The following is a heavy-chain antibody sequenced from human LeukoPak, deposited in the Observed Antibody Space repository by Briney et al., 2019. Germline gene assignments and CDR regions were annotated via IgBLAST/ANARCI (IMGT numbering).Heavy chain of an antibody. CDR2: IYYSGST. CDR1: GGSIISGSYY. V-gene: IGHV4-61*01. D-gene: IGHD5-18*01. Sequence: PSQTLSLTCTVSGGSIISGSYYWSWIRQPPGKGLEWIGYIYYSGSTNYNPSLKSRVTISVDTSKNQFSLKLSSVTAADTAVYYCARTGYSYGSRYWYFDLWGRGTLVTVSS. CDR3: ARTGYSYGSRYWYFDL. J-gene: IGHJ2*01.